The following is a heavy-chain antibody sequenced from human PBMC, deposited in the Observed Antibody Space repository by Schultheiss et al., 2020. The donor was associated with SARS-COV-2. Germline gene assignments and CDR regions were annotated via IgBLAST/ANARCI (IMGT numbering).Heavy chain of an antibody. J-gene: IGHJ5*02. V-gene: IGHV4-61*08. CDR2: IYYSGST. Sequence: GSLRLSCTVSGGSISSGDYYWSWIRQHPGKGLEWIGYIYYSGSTNYNPSLKSRVTMSVDTSKNQFSLKLSSVTAADTAVYYCARGGQWLVVWFDPWGQGTLVTVSS. CDR3: ARGGQWLVVWFDP. D-gene: IGHD6-19*01. CDR1: GGSISSGDYY.